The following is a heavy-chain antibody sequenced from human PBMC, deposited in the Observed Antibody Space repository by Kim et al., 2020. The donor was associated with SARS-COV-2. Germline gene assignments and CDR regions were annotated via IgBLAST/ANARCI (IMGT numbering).Heavy chain of an antibody. D-gene: IGHD6-13*01. V-gene: IGHV3-11*03. Sequence: GGSLRLSCAASGFTFSDYYMSWIRQAPGEGLEWVAYISSSSSYTNDAYAVKGRFTFSRDNAKNSLYLQMNRRRAEDTAVYYWTAHMLAARNYYYGMDVWGHGTTLSASS. CDR3: TAHMLAARNYYYGMDV. J-gene: IGHJ6*02. CDR2: ISSSSSYT. CDR1: GFTFSDYY.